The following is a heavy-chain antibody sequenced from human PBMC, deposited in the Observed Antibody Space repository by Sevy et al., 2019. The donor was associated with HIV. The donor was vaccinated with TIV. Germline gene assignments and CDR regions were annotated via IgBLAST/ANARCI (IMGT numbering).Heavy chain of an antibody. J-gene: IGHJ3*01. CDR3: ARACTAAGYKSGPTYAFDV. CDR1: GFTFSTYD. Sequence: GGSLRLSCAASGFTFSTYDMHWVRQVAGEGLEWVSGIGTLLDTYYAASVKGRFIISRDNAKNSLFLQMNSLRAGDTAIYYSARACTAAGYKSGPTYAFDVWGQGTVVTVSS. D-gene: IGHD6-13*01. CDR2: IGTLLDT. V-gene: IGHV3-13*01.